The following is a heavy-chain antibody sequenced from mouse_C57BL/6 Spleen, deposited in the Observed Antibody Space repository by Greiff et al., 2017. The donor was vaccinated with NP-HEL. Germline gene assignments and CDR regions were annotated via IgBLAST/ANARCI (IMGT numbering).Heavy chain of an antibody. CDR1: GFTFSSYA. J-gene: IGHJ2*01. CDR3: TRVYYSNYAYYFDY. V-gene: IGHV5-9-1*02. CDR2: ISSGGDYI. D-gene: IGHD2-5*01. Sequence: EVQGVESGEGLVKPGGSLKLSCAASGFTFSSYAMSWVRQTPEKRLEWVAYISSGGDYIYYADTVKGRFTISRDNARNTLYLQMSSLKSEDTAMYYCTRVYYSNYAYYFDYWGQGTTLTVSS.